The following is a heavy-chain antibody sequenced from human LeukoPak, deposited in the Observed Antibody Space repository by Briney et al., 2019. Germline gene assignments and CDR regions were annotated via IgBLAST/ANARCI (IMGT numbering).Heavy chain of an antibody. CDR3: ARGGGLDV. V-gene: IGHV3-7*03. J-gene: IGHJ6*02. D-gene: IGHD3-16*01. Sequence: GGSLRLSCAASGFNFSSYWMNWARQAPGKGLEWVASINHNGNVNYYVDSVKGRFTISRDNAKNSLYLQMSNLRAEDTAVYFCARGGGLDVWGQGATVTVSS. CDR2: INHNGNVN. CDR1: GFNFSSYW.